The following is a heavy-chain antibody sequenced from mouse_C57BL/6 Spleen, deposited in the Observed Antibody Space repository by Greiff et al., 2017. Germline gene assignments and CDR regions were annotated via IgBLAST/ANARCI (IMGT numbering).Heavy chain of an antibody. CDR2: INYDGSST. V-gene: IGHV5-16*01. J-gene: IGHJ4*01. Sequence: EVKLMESEGGLVQPGSSMKLSCTASGFTFSDYYMAWVRQVPEKGLEWVANINYDGSSTYYLDSLKSRFIISRDNAKNILYLQMSSLKSEDTATYYCARDKNWDGDYAMDYWGQGTSVTVSS. D-gene: IGHD4-1*01. CDR1: GFTFSDYY. CDR3: ARDKNWDGDYAMDY.